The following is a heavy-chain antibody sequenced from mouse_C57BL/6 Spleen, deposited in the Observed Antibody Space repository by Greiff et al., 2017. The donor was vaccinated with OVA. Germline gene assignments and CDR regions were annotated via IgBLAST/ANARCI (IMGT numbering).Heavy chain of an antibody. CDR3: APGSSYWYFDV. V-gene: IGHV1-26*01. Sequence: EVQLQQSGPELVKPGASVKISCKASGYTFTDYYMNWVKQSHGKSLEWIVDINPNNGGTSYNQKFKGKATLTVDKSSSTAYMELRSLTSEDSAVYYCAPGSSYWYFDVWGTGTTVTVSS. CDR2: INPNNGGT. D-gene: IGHD1-1*01. CDR1: GYTFTDYY. J-gene: IGHJ1*03.